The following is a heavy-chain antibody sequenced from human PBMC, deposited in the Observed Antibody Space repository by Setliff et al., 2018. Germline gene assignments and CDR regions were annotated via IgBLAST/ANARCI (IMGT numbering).Heavy chain of an antibody. J-gene: IGHJ6*02. CDR2: ISGYNGNT. Sequence: SVKVSCKASGYTFTSYGFSWVRQAPGQGLKWMGWISGYNGNTNYAQKVQGRVTMTTDTSTGTIYMELRSLRADDTAVYYCSRFGLYYEAVYGGGDYYYYGMDVWGQGTTVTVSS. D-gene: IGHD3-16*01. CDR3: SRFGLYYEAVYGGGDYYYYGMDV. CDR1: GYTFTSYG. V-gene: IGHV1-18*01.